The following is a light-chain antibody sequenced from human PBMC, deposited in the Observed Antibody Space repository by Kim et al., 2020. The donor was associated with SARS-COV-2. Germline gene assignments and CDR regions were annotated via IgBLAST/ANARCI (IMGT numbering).Light chain of an antibody. CDR1: QSISSY. V-gene: IGKV1-39*01. Sequence: ASVGDRVTSTCRESQSISSYLNWYQQKPGKAPKLLIYAASSLQSGVPSRFRGSGSGTDFTLTISSLQPEDFATYYCQQSYSTPFTFGPGTKVDIK. J-gene: IGKJ3*01. CDR3: QQSYSTPFT. CDR2: AAS.